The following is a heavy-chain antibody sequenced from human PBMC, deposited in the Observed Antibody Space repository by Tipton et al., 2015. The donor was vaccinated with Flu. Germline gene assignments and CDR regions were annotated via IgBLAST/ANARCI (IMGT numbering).Heavy chain of an antibody. V-gene: IGHV4-39*07. J-gene: IGHJ4*02. CDR1: GGSISSDNHY. CDR3: ARIPRDLGAPGID. D-gene: IGHD6-13*01. CDR2: IHYSGST. Sequence: LSLTCTVSGGSISSDNHYWGWIRQPPGKGLEWLGSIHYSGSTYYSLSLKSRATISQDKSKNQFSLKLTSMTAAETAFYYCARIPRDLGAPGIDWGQGTLVTVSS.